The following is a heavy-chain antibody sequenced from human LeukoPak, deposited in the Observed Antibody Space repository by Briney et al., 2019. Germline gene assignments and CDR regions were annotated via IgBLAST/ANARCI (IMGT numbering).Heavy chain of an antibody. CDR1: GFTFSSYW. Sequence: PGGSLRLSCAASGFTFSSYWMSWVRQAPGKGLEWVTNIKQDGSEKYYVDSVKGRFTISRDNAKNSLYLQMNSLRAEDTAVYYCARDTRGTGRRYSGSYHGPGAFDIWGQGTMVTVSS. CDR2: IKQDGSEK. V-gene: IGHV3-7*01. J-gene: IGHJ3*02. D-gene: IGHD1-26*01. CDR3: ARDTRGTGRRYSGSYHGPGAFDI.